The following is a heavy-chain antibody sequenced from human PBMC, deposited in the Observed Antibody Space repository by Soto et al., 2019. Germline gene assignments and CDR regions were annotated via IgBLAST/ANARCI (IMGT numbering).Heavy chain of an antibody. CDR3: AKWGPYDFSMGY. CDR2: IIPIFGTA. Sequence: GASVKVSCKASGGTFGSYAISWVRQAPGQGLEWMGGIIPIFGTANYAQKFQGRVTITADESTSTAYMELSSLRSDDTAVYYCAKWGPYDFSMGYWGQGTLVTVSS. CDR1: GGTFGSYA. J-gene: IGHJ4*02. V-gene: IGHV1-69*13. D-gene: IGHD3-3*01.